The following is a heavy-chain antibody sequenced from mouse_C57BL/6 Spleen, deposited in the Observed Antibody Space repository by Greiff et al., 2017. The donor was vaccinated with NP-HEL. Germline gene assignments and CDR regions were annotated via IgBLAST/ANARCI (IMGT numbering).Heavy chain of an antibody. CDR2: ISDGGSYT. CDR3: ARVYYDGYFYAMDY. D-gene: IGHD2-3*01. V-gene: IGHV5-4*01. Sequence: EVHLVESGGGLVKPGGSLKLSCAASGFTFSSYAMSWVRQTPEKRLEWVATISDGGSYTYYPDNVKGRFTISRDNAKNNLYLQMSHLKSEDTAMYYCARVYYDGYFYAMDYWGQGTSVTVSS. J-gene: IGHJ4*01. CDR1: GFTFSSYA.